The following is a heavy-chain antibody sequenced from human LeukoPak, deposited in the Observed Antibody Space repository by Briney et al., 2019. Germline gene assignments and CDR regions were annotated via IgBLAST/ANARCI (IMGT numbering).Heavy chain of an antibody. V-gene: IGHV3-15*01. CDR3: TTDPEGSGSNDAFDI. D-gene: IGHD3-10*01. CDR2: IKSKTDGGTT. Sequence: PGGSLRLSCAASGFTFSNAWMSWVRQAPGKGLEWVGRIKSKTDGGTTDYAAPVKGRFTISRDDSKNTLYLQMNSLKTEDTAVYYCTTDPEGSGSNDAFDIWGQGTMVTVSS. J-gene: IGHJ3*02. CDR1: GFTFSNAW.